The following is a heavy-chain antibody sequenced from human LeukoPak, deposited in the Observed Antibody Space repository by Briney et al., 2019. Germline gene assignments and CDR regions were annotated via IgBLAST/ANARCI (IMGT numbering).Heavy chain of an antibody. J-gene: IGHJ4*02. CDR2: IYPRDGST. CDR1: GYTFTSNY. Sequence: ASVKVSCKASGYTFTSNYIHWVRQAPGQGLEWMAMIYPRDGSTSYAQKFQGRVTVTRDTSTSTVYMELSSLRSEDTAVYYCARDPPRNYYDSSGYVWGQGTLVTVSS. V-gene: IGHV1-46*01. D-gene: IGHD3-22*01. CDR3: ARDPPRNYYDSSGYV.